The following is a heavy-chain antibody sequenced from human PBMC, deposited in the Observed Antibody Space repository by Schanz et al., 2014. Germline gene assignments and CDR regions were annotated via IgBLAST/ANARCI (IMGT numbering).Heavy chain of an antibody. CDR1: GYTFISYG. CDR2: ISAYNGHT. Sequence: QVQLVQSGAEVKKPGASVKVSCKASGYTFISYGIKWVRQAPGQGLEWMGWISAYNGHTDYAQKLQGRVTLTTDTATTTAYMELRSLRADDTAVYYCARGGYSSGWYDRDIAHVDYWRQGTLVTVSS. V-gene: IGHV1-18*01. D-gene: IGHD6-19*01. J-gene: IGHJ4*02. CDR3: ARGGYSSGWYDRDIAHVDY.